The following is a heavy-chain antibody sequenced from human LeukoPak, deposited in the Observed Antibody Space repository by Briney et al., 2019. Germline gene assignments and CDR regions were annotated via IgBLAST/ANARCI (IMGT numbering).Heavy chain of an antibody. CDR3: ASDHGSSSGWSDFDY. Sequence: GGSLRLSCAASGFTFSSYSMNWVRQAPGKGLEWVSPISISGSHKYYPDSVKGQFTISRDNAKNSLYLQMNSLRAEDTAVYSCASDHGSSSGWSDFDYWGQGTLVTVSS. V-gene: IGHV3-21*01. CDR1: GFTFSSYS. CDR2: ISISGSHK. J-gene: IGHJ4*02. D-gene: IGHD6-19*01.